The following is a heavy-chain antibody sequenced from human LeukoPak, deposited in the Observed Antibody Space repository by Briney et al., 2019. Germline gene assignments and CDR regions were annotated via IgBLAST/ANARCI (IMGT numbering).Heavy chain of an antibody. V-gene: IGHV3-72*01. CDR1: GFTFSDHY. J-gene: IGHJ4*02. Sequence: PGGSLRLSCAASGFTFSDHYMGWVRQAPGKGLEWVGRIRNKANSYTTEYAASVKGRFTISRDDSKNSLYLQINSLKIEDTAVYYCARVGSSGWEDYWGQGTLVTVSS. CDR3: ARVGSSGWEDY. CDR2: IRNKANSYTT. D-gene: IGHD6-19*01.